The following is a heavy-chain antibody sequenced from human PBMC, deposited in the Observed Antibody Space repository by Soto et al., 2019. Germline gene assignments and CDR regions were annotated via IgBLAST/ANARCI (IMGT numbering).Heavy chain of an antibody. CDR3: ARGRRYYYGSGSSTFDY. D-gene: IGHD3-10*01. V-gene: IGHV4-34*01. J-gene: IGHJ4*02. CDR1: GGSFSGYY. CDR2: INHSGST. Sequence: SETLSLTCAVYGGSFSGYYWSWIRQPPGKGLEWIGEINHSGSTNYNPSLKSRVTISVDTSKNQFSLKLSSVTAADTAVYYCARGRRYYYGSGSSTFDYWGQGTLVT.